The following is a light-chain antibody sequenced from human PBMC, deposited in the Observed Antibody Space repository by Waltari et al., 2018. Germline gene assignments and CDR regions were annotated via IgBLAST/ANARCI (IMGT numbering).Light chain of an antibody. CDR2: KAS. Sequence: DIQMTQSPSTLSASVGDRVTITCRASQSIGSWLAWDQQKPGKAQKLLVYKASSLERGVPSRFSGSGSETEFTLTISSLQPEDFATYYCQQYKTFWLTFGGGTKVDIK. CDR3: QQYKTFWLT. CDR1: QSIGSW. J-gene: IGKJ4*01. V-gene: IGKV1-5*03.